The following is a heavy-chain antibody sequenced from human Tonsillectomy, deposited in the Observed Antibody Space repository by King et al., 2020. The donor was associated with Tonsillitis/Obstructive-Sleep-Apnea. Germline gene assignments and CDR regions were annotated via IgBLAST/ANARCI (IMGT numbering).Heavy chain of an antibody. CDR2: ISSSSSYI. Sequence: VQLVESGGGLAKPGGSLRLSCAASGFTFSSYSMNWVRQAPGKGLEWVSSISSSSSYIYYADSVKGRFTISRDNAKNSLYLQMNSLRAEDTAVYYCAVPPGEVVAATAVDYWGQGTLVTVSS. J-gene: IGHJ4*02. CDR3: AVPPGEVVAATAVDY. V-gene: IGHV3-21*01. CDR1: GFTFSSYS. D-gene: IGHD2-15*01.